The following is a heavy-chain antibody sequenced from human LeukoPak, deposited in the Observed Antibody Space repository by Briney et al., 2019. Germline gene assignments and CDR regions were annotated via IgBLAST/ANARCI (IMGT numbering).Heavy chain of an antibody. J-gene: IGHJ6*03. Sequence: GGSLRLSCAVSGFTFSGYSMKWVRQAPGKGLEWVSYISSSSATIYHADSVKGRFTVSRDNAKNTLYLQMNSLRAEDTAVYYCARDLYCSSTSCSVIYMDVWGKGTTVTVSS. CDR2: ISSSSATI. V-gene: IGHV3-48*01. D-gene: IGHD2-2*01. CDR3: ARDLYCSSTSCSVIYMDV. CDR1: GFTFSGYS.